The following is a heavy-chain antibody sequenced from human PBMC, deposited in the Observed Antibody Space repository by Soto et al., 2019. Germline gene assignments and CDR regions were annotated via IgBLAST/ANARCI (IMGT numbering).Heavy chain of an antibody. CDR2: IIPIFGTA. J-gene: IGHJ6*02. CDR1: GGTLSSYA. Sequence: SVKVSCKASGGTLSSYAISWVLQAHGQGLEWMGGIIPIFGTANYAQKFQGRVTITADESTSTAYMELSSLRSEDTAVYYCARDRLRFLEWLPTPYYYYGMDVWGQGTTVTGSS. V-gene: IGHV1-69*13. D-gene: IGHD3-3*01. CDR3: ARDRLRFLEWLPTPYYYYGMDV.